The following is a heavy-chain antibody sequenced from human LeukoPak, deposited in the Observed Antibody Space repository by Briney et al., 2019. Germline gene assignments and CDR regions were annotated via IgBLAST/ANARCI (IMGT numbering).Heavy chain of an antibody. CDR3: ARAYDFWSGYREYNWFDP. CDR2: INPNSGGT. CDR1: GYTFTGYY. V-gene: IGHV1-2*02. J-gene: IGHJ5*02. Sequence: ASVKVSCKASGYTFTGYYMHWVRQAPGQGLEWMGWINPNSGGTNYAQEFQGRVTMTRDTSISTAYMELSRLRSDDTAVYYCARAYDFWSGYREYNWFDPWGQGTLVTVSS. D-gene: IGHD3-3*01.